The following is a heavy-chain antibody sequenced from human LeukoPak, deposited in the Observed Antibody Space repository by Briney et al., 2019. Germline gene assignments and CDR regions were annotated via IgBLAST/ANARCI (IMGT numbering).Heavy chain of an antibody. V-gene: IGHV1-2*02. CDR1: GYTFTGYY. Sequence: ASVKVSCKASGYTFTGYYMHWVRQAPGQGLEWMGWINPNSGATNYAQKFQGRVTMTRDTSISTAYMELSRVRYDDTAVYYRARFQQGAYFDYWGQGTLVTVSS. CDR2: INPNSGAT. J-gene: IGHJ4*02. D-gene: IGHD6-13*01. CDR3: ARFQQGAYFDY.